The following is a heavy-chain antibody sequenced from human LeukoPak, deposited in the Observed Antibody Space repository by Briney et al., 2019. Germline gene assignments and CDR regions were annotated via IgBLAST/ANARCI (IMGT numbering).Heavy chain of an antibody. CDR1: GYSFTSYW. CDR2: IYPGDSDT. Sequence: GESLKISCKGSGYSFTSYWIGWVRQMPGKGLEWMGIIYPGDSDTRYSPSFQGQVTISADKPISTAYLQWSSLKASDTAMYYCARHPYCSGGSCYYDYWGQGTLVTVSS. CDR3: ARHPYCSGGSCYYDY. D-gene: IGHD2-15*01. J-gene: IGHJ4*02. V-gene: IGHV5-51*01.